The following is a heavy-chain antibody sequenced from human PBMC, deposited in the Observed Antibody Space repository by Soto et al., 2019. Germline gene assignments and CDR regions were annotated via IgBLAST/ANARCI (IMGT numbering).Heavy chain of an antibody. D-gene: IGHD5-12*01. CDR1: GFSFSGYW. Sequence: PGGSLRRSCAASGFSFSGYWMSWVRQAPGKGLEWVANIKQDGSEKYYVGSVKGRFAISRDNAKNSLYLQVNSLRAEDTAVYYCAREATRTLDVWGQRTTVIVSS. V-gene: IGHV3-7*03. J-gene: IGHJ6*02. CDR2: IKQDGSEK. CDR3: AREATRTLDV.